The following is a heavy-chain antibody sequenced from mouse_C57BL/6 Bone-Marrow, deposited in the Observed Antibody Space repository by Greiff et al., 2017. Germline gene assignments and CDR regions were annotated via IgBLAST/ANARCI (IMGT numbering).Heavy chain of an antibody. V-gene: IGHV14-2*01. Sequence: EVQVVESGAELVKPGASVTLSCTASGFNIKDYYMHWVKQRTEQGLEWIGRIDPEDGETKYAPKFQGKATITADTSSNTAYLQLSSLTSEDTAVYYCAGGDYDDAMDYWGQGTSVTVSS. D-gene: IGHD2-4*01. CDR3: AGGDYDDAMDY. CDR2: IDPEDGET. J-gene: IGHJ4*01. CDR1: GFNIKDYY.